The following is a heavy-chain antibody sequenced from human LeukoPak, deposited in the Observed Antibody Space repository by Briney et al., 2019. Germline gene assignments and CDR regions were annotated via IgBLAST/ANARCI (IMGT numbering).Heavy chain of an antibody. Sequence: GESLKISCEGSGYNFTNYCIAWVRQLPGKDLEWMGIIYPGDSDTRYSPSFQDHVAISADKLISTAYLQWSSLKALDTAMYYCARQRNYYDSGSFHWGQGTLVTVAS. CDR3: ARQRNYYDSGSFH. J-gene: IGHJ4*02. D-gene: IGHD3-10*01. CDR2: IYPGDSDT. CDR1: GYNFTNYC. V-gene: IGHV5-51*01.